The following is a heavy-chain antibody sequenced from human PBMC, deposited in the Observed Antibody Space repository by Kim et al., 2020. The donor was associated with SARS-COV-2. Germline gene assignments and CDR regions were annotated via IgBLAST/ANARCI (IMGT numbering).Heavy chain of an antibody. J-gene: IGHJ6*02. Sequence: YYADSVKGRFTISRDNAKNSLYLQMNSLRAEDTAVYYWARGGYYYYGMDVWGQGTTVTVSS. V-gene: IGHV3-21*01. CDR3: ARGGYYYYGMDV.